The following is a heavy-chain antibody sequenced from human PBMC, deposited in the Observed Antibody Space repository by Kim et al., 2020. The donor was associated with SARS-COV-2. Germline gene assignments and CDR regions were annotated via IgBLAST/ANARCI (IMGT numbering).Heavy chain of an antibody. CDR2: IYYSGST. Sequence: SETLSLTCTVSGGSISSGGYYWSWIRQHPGKGLEWIGYIYYSGSTYYNPSLKSRVTISVDTSKNQFSLKLSSVTAADTAVYYCARDVGATAFKGYYYYYGMDVWGQGTTVTVSS. CDR1: GGSISSGGYY. CDR3: ARDVGATAFKGYYYYYGMDV. D-gene: IGHD1-26*01. J-gene: IGHJ6*02. V-gene: IGHV4-31*03.